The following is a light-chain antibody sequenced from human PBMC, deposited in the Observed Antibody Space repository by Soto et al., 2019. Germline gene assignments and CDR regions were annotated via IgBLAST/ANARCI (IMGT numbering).Light chain of an antibody. CDR1: QSVSSN. CDR3: QQYKNWPLT. Sequence: EIVMTQSPGTLSVSPGERATLSCRASQSVSSNLAWYQQKPGQAPRLLMYGASTRATGIPARFSGGGSGTEFTLTISSLQSEDFAFYYCQQYKNWPLTFGGGTKVEI. V-gene: IGKV3-15*01. CDR2: GAS. J-gene: IGKJ4*01.